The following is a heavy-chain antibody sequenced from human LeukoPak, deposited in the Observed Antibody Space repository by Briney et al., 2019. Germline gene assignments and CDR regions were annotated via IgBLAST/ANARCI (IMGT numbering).Heavy chain of an antibody. V-gene: IGHV1-69*04. Sequence: ASVKVSCKASGGTFSSYAISWVRQAPGQGLEWMGRIIPILGIADYAQKFQGRVTITADKSTSTAYMELSSLRSEDTAVYYCASEHGRFDYWGQGTLVTVSS. CDR1: GGTFSSYA. CDR2: IIPILGIA. CDR3: ASEHGRFDY. J-gene: IGHJ4*02.